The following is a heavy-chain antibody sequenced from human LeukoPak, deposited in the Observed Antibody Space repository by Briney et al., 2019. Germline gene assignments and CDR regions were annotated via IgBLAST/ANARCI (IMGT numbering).Heavy chain of an antibody. V-gene: IGHV3-21*01. D-gene: IGHD4-17*01. J-gene: IGHJ4*02. CDR1: GFTFSSYS. CDR2: ISSSSSYI. CDR3: ARVSENAYGLDY. Sequence: GGSLRLSCAASGFTFSSYSMNWVRQAPGKGLEWVSSISSSSSYIYYADSVKGRFSISRDYANNSLYLQMNSLRAEDTAVYYCARVSENAYGLDYWGQGTLVTVSS.